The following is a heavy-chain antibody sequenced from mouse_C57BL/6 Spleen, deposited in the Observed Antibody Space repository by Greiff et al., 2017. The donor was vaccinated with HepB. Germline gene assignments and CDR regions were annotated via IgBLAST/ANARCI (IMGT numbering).Heavy chain of an antibody. V-gene: IGHV1-15*01. D-gene: IGHD1-1*01. J-gene: IGHJ3*01. CDR3: TRRGSSSSWFAY. Sequence: QVQLQQSGAELVRPGASVTLSCKASGYTFTDYEMHWVKQTPVHGLEWIGAIDPETGGTAYNQKFKGKAILTADKSSSTAYMELRSLTSADSAVYYCTRRGSSSSWFAYWGQGTLVTVSA. CDR1: GYTFTDYE. CDR2: IDPETGGT.